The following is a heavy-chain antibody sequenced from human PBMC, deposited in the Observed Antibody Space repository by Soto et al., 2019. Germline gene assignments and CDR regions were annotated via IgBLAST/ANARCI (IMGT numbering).Heavy chain of an antibody. D-gene: IGHD4-4*01. CDR1: GYSFTSYW. J-gene: IGHJ4*02. CDR2: IYPGDSDT. Sequence: GESLKISCNGSGYSFTSYWIGWVRQMPGKGLEWMGIIYPGDSDTRYSPSFQGQVTISADKSTITAYLQCSSRKASDTAMYYCARPCDYSGDYFDDWGQGTLVTVSS. CDR3: ARPCDYSGDYFDD. V-gene: IGHV5-51*01.